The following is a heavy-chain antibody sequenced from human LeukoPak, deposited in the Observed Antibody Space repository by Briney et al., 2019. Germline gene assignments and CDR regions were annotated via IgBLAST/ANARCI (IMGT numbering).Heavy chain of an antibody. CDR2: IYYSGST. CDR3: ARQRSYYDFWSGYYREGFYFDY. D-gene: IGHD3-3*01. V-gene: IGHV4-59*01. Sequence: PSETLSLTFTASGGSISSYYWSWIRQPPGKGLVWIGYIYYSGSTNYNPSLKIRVTISVDRSKNQFSLKLSSVTAADTAVYYCARQRSYYDFWSGYYREGFYFDYWGQGTLVTVSS. J-gene: IGHJ4*02. CDR1: GGSISSYY.